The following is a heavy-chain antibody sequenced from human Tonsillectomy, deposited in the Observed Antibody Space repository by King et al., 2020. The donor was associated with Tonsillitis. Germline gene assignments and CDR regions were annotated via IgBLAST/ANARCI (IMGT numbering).Heavy chain of an antibody. Sequence: VQLVESGGGLVQPGRSLRLSCAASGFTFDDYAMHWVRQAPGKGLEWVSGISWNSGSIGYADSVKGRFTISRDNAKNSLYLQMNSLRAEDTALYYCAKEREIDYGGNSKHPDWYFDLWGRGTLVTVSS. CDR2: ISWNSGSI. D-gene: IGHD4-23*01. V-gene: IGHV3-9*01. J-gene: IGHJ2*01. CDR1: GFTFDDYA. CDR3: AKEREIDYGGNSKHPDWYFDL.